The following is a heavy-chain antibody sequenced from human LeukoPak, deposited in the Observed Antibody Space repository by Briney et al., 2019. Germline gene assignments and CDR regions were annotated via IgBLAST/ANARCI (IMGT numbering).Heavy chain of an antibody. Sequence: GGSLRLSCAVSGFSFADEYMSWIRQAPGQGLEGVSYISNTGSYTNYADSVEGRFTISRDNTENSLYLQMNSLRAEDTAVYYCARSRGAGPGAYFDYWGQGTLVTVTS. V-gene: IGHV3-11*03. J-gene: IGHJ4*02. D-gene: IGHD6-19*01. CDR3: ARSRGAGPGAYFDY. CDR1: GFSFADEY. CDR2: ISNTGSYT.